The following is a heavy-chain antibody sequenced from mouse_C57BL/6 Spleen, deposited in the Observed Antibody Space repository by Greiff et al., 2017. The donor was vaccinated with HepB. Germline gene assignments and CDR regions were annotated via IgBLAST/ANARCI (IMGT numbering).Heavy chain of an antibody. J-gene: IGHJ2*01. CDR2: IYPGDGDT. CDR3: ARGGDYFDY. Sequence: QVQLKESGPELVKPGASVKISCKASGYAFSSSWMNWVKQRPGKGLEWIGRIYPGDGDTNYNGKFKGKATLTADKSSSTAYMQLSSLTSEDSAVYFCARGGDYFDYWGQGTTLTVSS. CDR1: GYAFSSSW. V-gene: IGHV1-82*01.